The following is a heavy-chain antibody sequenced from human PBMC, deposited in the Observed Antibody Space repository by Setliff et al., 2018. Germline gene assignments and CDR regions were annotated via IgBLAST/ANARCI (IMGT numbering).Heavy chain of an antibody. Sequence: SETLSLTCTVSGGSISSGDYHWGWIRQPPGKRLEWIGSLYYSGTTYCNPSLNSRVTISMDTSKNQFSLKLTSVTAADTAVYYCTRGRSTGYNSWGQGPLVTVSS. V-gene: IGHV4-39*01. J-gene: IGHJ4*02. D-gene: IGHD4-17*01. CDR2: LYYSGTT. CDR1: GGSISSGDYH. CDR3: TRGRSTGYNS.